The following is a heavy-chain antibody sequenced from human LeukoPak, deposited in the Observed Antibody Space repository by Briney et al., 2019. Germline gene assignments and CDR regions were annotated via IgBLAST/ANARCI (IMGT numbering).Heavy chain of an antibody. D-gene: IGHD3-22*01. CDR2: IDGTNSYT. J-gene: IGHJ4*02. Sequence: PGGSLRHPRAVSGFTFSEYYVAWIRQAPGKGLEWVSYIDGTNSYTNYADSVKGRFTIARDNAKNSLHLQMNSLRAEDTAVYYCAPFYYSSYFHYWGLGTLVTVSS. V-gene: IGHV3-11*03. CDR1: GFTFSEYY. CDR3: APFYYSSYFHY.